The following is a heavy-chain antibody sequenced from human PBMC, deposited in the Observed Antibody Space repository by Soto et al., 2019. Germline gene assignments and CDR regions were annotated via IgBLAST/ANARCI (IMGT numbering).Heavy chain of an antibody. Sequence: QVQLVESGGGVVQPGGSLRLSCAASGFTFSTHGMHWVRQAPGKGLEWVALISSDGSNTYNADSVKGRFTISRDNSQNMVFLQMNSLRPDDTAVYFCAKPLGQWMPDHWDQGTLVTVSS. CDR3: AKPLGQWMPDH. CDR1: GFTFSTHG. D-gene: IGHD3-16*01. CDR2: ISSDGSNT. V-gene: IGHV3-30*18. J-gene: IGHJ4*02.